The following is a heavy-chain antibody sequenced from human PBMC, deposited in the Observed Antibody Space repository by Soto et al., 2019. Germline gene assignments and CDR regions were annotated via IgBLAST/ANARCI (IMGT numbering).Heavy chain of an antibody. V-gene: IGHV3-53*01. CDR1: GFTVSSNY. CDR2: IYSGGST. D-gene: IGHD3-3*01. CDR3: ARDGGTLGFDY. J-gene: IGHJ4*02. Sequence: PGGSLRLSCAASGFTVSSNYMSWVRQAPGKGLEWVSVIYSGGSTYYADSVKGRFTISRDNAKNSLYIQMNSLGAEDTAVYYCARDGGTLGFDYWGQGTLVTVSS.